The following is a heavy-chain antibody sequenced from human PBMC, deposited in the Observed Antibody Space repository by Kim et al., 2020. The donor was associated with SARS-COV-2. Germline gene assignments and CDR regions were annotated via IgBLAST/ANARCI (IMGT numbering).Heavy chain of an antibody. CDR3: AKSLVAFFYFDA. J-gene: IGHJ5*02. D-gene: IGHD2-15*01. Sequence: SGPTLVKPTQTLTLTCTFSGFSLTTSGVAVGWIRQSPGKAPEWLALIYWDDDKRYSPSLKSRLTITKDTSKDQVVLTMTNVDPVDTATYSCAKSLVAFFYFDAWGQGTQVTVSS. V-gene: IGHV2-5*02. CDR2: IYWDDDK. CDR1: GFSLTTSGVA.